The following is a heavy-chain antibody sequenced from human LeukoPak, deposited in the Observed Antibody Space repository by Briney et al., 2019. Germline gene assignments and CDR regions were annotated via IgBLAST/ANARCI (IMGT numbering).Heavy chain of an antibody. CDR3: AGLVVAAFSFDY. CDR2: IYYSGST. V-gene: IGHV4-39*01. Sequence: SETLSLTCAVYGGSFSGYYWGWIRQPPGKGLEWIGSIYYSGSTYYNPSLKSRVTISVDTSKNQFSLKLSSVTAADTAVYYCAGLVVAAFSFDYWGQGTLVTVSS. J-gene: IGHJ4*02. CDR1: GGSFSGYY. D-gene: IGHD2-15*01.